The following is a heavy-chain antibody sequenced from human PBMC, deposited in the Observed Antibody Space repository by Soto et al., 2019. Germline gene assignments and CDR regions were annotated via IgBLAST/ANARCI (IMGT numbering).Heavy chain of an antibody. J-gene: IGHJ4*02. CDR1: GFTFSNYG. D-gene: IGHD6-13*01. V-gene: IGHV3-33*01. Sequence: GGSLRLSCAASGFTFSNYGMHWVRQAPGKGLEWVAVIWSNGISKFYADSVKGRFTISRDSSDNTLYLQMNSLRAEDTAVYYCARNFPVAAAGVFAYWGQGTLVTVSS. CDR2: IWSNGISK. CDR3: ARNFPVAAAGVFAY.